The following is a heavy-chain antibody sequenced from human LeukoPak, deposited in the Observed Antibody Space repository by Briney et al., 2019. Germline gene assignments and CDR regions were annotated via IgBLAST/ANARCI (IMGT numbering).Heavy chain of an antibody. D-gene: IGHD3-22*01. V-gene: IGHV1-18*01. CDR1: GYTFTSYG. Sequence: ASVKVSCEASGYTFTSYGISWVRQAPGQGLEWMGWISAYNGNTNYAQKLQGRVTMTTDTSTSTAYMELRSLRSDDTAVYYCARATYYYDSSGYYLPGYFDYWGQGTLVTVSS. J-gene: IGHJ4*02. CDR2: ISAYNGNT. CDR3: ARATYYYDSSGYYLPGYFDY.